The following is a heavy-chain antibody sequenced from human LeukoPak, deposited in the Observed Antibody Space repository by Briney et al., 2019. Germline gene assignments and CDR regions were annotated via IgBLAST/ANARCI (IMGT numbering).Heavy chain of an antibody. CDR1: GFTFSSYA. D-gene: IGHD3/OR15-3a*01. J-gene: IGHJ4*02. CDR2: SSSSGSTI. V-gene: IGHV3-48*04. CDR3: ARRRDFIDY. Sequence: GGSLRLSCAASGFTFSSYAMSWVRQAPGKGPEWVSYSSSSGSTIYYADSVKGRFAISRDNAKNSLYLQMNSLRAEDTAVYYCARRRDFIDYWGQGTLVTVSS.